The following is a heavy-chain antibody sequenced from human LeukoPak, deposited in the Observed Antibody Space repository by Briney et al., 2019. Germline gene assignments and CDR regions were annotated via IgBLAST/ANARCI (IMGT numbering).Heavy chain of an antibody. CDR1: GYTFTSYG. Sequence: ASVKVSCKASGYTFTSYGISWVRQAPGQGLEWMGWINPNSGGTNYAQKFQGRVTMTRDTSISTAYTELSRLRSDDTAVYYCARSSHYYDAFDIWGQGTMVTFSS. CDR2: INPNSGGT. D-gene: IGHD3-10*01. J-gene: IGHJ3*02. CDR3: ARSSHYYDAFDI. V-gene: IGHV1-2*02.